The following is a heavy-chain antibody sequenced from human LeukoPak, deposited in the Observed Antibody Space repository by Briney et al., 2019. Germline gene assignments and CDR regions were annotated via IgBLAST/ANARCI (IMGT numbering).Heavy chain of an antibody. V-gene: IGHV3-74*01. CDR3: ARDLGGIAGS. CDR1: GFTFSGYW. CDR2: INEDGSIT. J-gene: IGHJ4*02. D-gene: IGHD1-26*01. Sequence: GSLRLSCATSGFTFSGYWMHWVRQVPGKGLDWVSRINEDGSITTHADSVKGRFTISRDNARNTLYLQMNSLRSEDTAVYYCARDLGGIAGSWGQGTLVIVSS.